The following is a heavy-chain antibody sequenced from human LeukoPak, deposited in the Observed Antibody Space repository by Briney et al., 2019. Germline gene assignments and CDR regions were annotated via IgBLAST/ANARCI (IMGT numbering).Heavy chain of an antibody. J-gene: IGHJ6*03. CDR1: GGSISSSNW. V-gene: IGHV4-4*02. Sequence: SETLSLTCAVSGGSISSSNWWSWVRQPPGKGLEWIGEIYHSGSTNYNPSLKSRVTISVDKSKNQFSLKLSSVTAADTAVYYCARVYDYYDSSGSKGPNYYMDVWGKGTTVTVSS. D-gene: IGHD3-22*01. CDR2: IYHSGST. CDR3: ARVYDYYDSSGSKGPNYYMDV.